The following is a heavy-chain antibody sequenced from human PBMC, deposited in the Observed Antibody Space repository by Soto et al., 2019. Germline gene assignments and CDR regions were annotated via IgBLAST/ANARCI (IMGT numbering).Heavy chain of an antibody. CDR2: IYYSGST. V-gene: IGHV4-31*03. CDR3: AREAGLRYVDWLFVESWFDS. D-gene: IGHD3-9*01. CDR1: GGSISSGGYY. Sequence: PSETLSLTCTVSGGSISSGGYYWSWIRQHPGKGLEWIGYIYYSGSTYYNPSLKSRVTISVDTSKNQFSLKLSSVTAADTAVYYCAREAGLRYVDWLFVESWFDSWGQGTLVPVSS. J-gene: IGHJ5*01.